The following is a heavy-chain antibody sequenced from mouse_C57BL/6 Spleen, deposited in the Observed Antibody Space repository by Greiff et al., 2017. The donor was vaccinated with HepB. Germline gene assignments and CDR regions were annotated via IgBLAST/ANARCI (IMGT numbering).Heavy chain of an antibody. CDR3: ARRDYYGSRDY. Sequence: VQLQQSGAELVKPGASVKISCKASGYAFSSYWMNWVKQRPGKGLEWIGQIYPGDGDTNYNGKFKGKATLTADKSSSTAYMQLSSLTSEDSAVYFCARRDYYGSRDYWGQGTTLTVSP. V-gene: IGHV1-80*01. CDR1: GYAFSSYW. CDR2: IYPGDGDT. D-gene: IGHD1-1*01. J-gene: IGHJ2*01.